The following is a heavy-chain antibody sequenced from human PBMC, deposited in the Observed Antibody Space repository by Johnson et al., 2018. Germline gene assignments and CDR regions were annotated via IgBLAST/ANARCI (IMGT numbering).Heavy chain of an antibody. D-gene: IGHD3-22*01. Sequence: VQLVESGGGLVKPGGSLRLSCAASGFTFSSYSMNWVRQAPGKGLEWVSSISSSSSYIYYADSVKGRFTISRDNAKNSLYLQMNSLRAEDTAVYYWARAADDSSGERYFQHWGQGTLVTVSS. J-gene: IGHJ1*01. V-gene: IGHV3-21*01. CDR1: GFTFSSYS. CDR3: ARAADDSSGERYFQH. CDR2: ISSSSSYI.